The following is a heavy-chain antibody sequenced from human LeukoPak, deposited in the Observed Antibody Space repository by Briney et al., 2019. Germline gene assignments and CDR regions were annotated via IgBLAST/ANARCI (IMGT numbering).Heavy chain of an antibody. CDR3: ASDCSGGSCYGGVHY. J-gene: IGHJ4*02. D-gene: IGHD2-15*01. Sequence: PSETLSLTCTVSGGSISSSSYYWGWIRQPPGMGLEWIGSIYYSGSTYYNPSLKSRVTISVDTSKNQFSLKLSSVTAADTAVYYCASDCSGGSCYGGVHYWGQGTLVTVSS. V-gene: IGHV4-39*01. CDR1: GGSISSSSYY. CDR2: IYYSGST.